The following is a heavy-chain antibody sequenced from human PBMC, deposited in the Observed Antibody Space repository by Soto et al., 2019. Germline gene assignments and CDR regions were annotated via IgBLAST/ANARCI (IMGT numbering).Heavy chain of an antibody. D-gene: IGHD3-16*01. CDR3: ARDDYHTNYFDS. CDR2: IYYSGST. V-gene: IGHV4-59*12. J-gene: IGHJ4*02. Sequence: SETLSLTCTVSGGSTSSYYWSWIRQPPGKGLEWIGYIYYSGSTNYNPSLKSRVTISVDTSKNQFSLKLSSVTAADTAVYYCARDDYHTNYFDSWGQGTLVTVSS. CDR1: GGSTSSYY.